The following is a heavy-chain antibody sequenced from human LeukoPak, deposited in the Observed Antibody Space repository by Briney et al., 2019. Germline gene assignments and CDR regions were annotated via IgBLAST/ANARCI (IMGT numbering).Heavy chain of an antibody. D-gene: IGHD3-3*01. V-gene: IGHV1-2*02. J-gene: IGHJ3*02. CDR3: ARDRPPYYDFWSGGHDASDI. CDR1: GYTFTGYY. Sequence: ASVKVSCKASGYTFTGYYMHWVRQAPGQGLEWMGWINPNSGGTNYAQKFQGRVTMTRDTSISTAYMELSRLRSDDTAVYYCARDRPPYYDFWSGGHDASDIWGQGTMVTVSS. CDR2: INPNSGGT.